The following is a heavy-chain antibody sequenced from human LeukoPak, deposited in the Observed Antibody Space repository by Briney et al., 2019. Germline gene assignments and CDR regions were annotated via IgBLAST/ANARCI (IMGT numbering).Heavy chain of an antibody. J-gene: IGHJ4*02. CDR1: GFTFVDSA. Sequence: GGSLRLSCGASGFTFVDSAMHWVRQGPGKGLEWVSVISGDGTATYYADSVKGRFTMSRDNSKNSLYLQMNSPRTEDTALYYCAKDRGNWGQGTLVTVSS. CDR3: AKDRGN. CDR2: ISGDGTAT. D-gene: IGHD6-13*01. V-gene: IGHV3-43*02.